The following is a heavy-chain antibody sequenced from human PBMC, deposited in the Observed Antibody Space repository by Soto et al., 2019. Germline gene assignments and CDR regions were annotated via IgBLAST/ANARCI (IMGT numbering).Heavy chain of an antibody. Sequence: PGGSLRLSCTASRFTFSTYAMHWVRQAPGKGLEWVAVIWFDGSNKFYADSVKGRFTISRDNTKNTLYLQMNGLTAEDTAVYYCARPSYPYSSSPQGWFDPWGQGTLVTVSS. CDR2: IWFDGSNK. CDR3: ARPSYPYSSSPQGWFDP. J-gene: IGHJ5*02. CDR1: RFTFSTYA. D-gene: IGHD4-4*01. V-gene: IGHV3-33*01.